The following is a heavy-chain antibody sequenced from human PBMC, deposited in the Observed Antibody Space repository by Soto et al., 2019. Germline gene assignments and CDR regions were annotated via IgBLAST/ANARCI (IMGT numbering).Heavy chain of an antibody. CDR2: INPNSGGT. J-gene: IGHJ6*02. Sequence: QVQLVQSGAEVKKPGASVKVSCKASGYTFTGYYMHWVRQAPGQGLEWMGWINPNSGGTNYAQKFQGWVTMTRDTAISTAYMVLSRLRSDDTAVYYCARVPSGSGSYGGMDVWGQGTTVTVSS. D-gene: IGHD3-10*01. CDR1: GYTFTGYY. CDR3: ARVPSGSGSYGGMDV. V-gene: IGHV1-2*04.